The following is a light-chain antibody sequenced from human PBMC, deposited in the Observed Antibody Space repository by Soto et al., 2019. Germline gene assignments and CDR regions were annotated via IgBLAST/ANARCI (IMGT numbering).Light chain of an antibody. CDR1: QSISRY. J-gene: IGKJ1*01. V-gene: IGKV1-5*03. Sequence: DIQMTQSPSTLAGSLGDRVTITCRASQSISRYLAWYQQKPGKAPKLLIYKASSLEGGVPSRLSGSGSGTAFILTISSLQPDDFATYYCQQYDSYSTFGQGTKVDIK. CDR3: QQYDSYST. CDR2: KAS.